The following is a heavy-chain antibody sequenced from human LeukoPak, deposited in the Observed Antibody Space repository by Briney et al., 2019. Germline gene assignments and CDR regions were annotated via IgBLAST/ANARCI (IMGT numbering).Heavy chain of an antibody. Sequence: PGGSLRLSCAASGFTFSTYSMNWVRQAPGRGLEWVSSINSGGYIYYADSVKGRFTISRDNAQNSLHLQVNSLRAEDTAVYYCAREGGYCFGAGCRYFDYWGQGTLVTVSS. V-gene: IGHV3-21*01. CDR3: AREGGYCFGAGCRYFDY. D-gene: IGHD2-15*01. CDR2: INSGGYI. CDR1: GFTFSTYS. J-gene: IGHJ4*02.